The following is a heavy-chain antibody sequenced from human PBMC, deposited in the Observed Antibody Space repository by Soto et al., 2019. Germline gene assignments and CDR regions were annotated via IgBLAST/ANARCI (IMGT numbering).Heavy chain of an antibody. J-gene: IGHJ6*02. Sequence: PSETLALTCADSGGSISSSNWWSWVRQPPGKGLEWIGEIYHSGSTNYNPSLKSRVTISVDKSKNQFSLKLSSVTAADTAVYYCARAPINPTPRYCSGGSCYWDGMDVWGQGTTVTVSS. CDR2: IYHSGST. V-gene: IGHV4-4*02. D-gene: IGHD2-15*01. CDR3: ARAPINPTPRYCSGGSCYWDGMDV. CDR1: GGSISSSNW.